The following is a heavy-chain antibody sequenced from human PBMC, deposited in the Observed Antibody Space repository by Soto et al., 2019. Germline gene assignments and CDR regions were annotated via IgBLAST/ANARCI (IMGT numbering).Heavy chain of an antibody. Sequence: ASVKVSCKASGYTFTSYGISWLRQAPGQGLEWMGWISAYNGNTNYAQKLQGRVTMTTDTSTSTAYMELRSLRSDDTAVYYCGRDFQPEGDYAPEYSQHWGKGTLVTVSP. CDR1: GYTFTSYG. CDR3: GRDFQPEGDYAPEYSQH. CDR2: ISAYNGNT. D-gene: IGHD4-17*01. J-gene: IGHJ1*01. V-gene: IGHV1-18*01.